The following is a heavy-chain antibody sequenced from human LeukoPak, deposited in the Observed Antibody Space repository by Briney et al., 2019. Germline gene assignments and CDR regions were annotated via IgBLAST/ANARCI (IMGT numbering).Heavy chain of an antibody. V-gene: IGHV1-3*01. CDR2: INAGNGNT. J-gene: IGHJ3*02. CDR3: AVDHYDSSGYYPGAFDI. D-gene: IGHD3-22*01. Sequence: ASVKVSCKASGYTFTSYAMHWVRQAPGQRLEWMGWINAGNGNTKYSQKFQGRVTITRDTSASTAYMELSSLRSEDTAVYYCAVDHYDSSGYYPGAFDIWGQGTMVTVSS. CDR1: GYTFTSYA.